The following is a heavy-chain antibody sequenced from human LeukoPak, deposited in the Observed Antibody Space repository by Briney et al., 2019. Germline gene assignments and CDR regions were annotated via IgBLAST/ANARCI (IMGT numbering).Heavy chain of an antibody. D-gene: IGHD2-15*01. J-gene: IGHJ4*02. V-gene: IGHV3-30*03. Sequence: GGSLRLSCTASGFTFSTYGMHWVRQAPGKGLEWVTLISYDGSTKYYSDSVKGRFTLSRDNSKNTLYLQMNSLRAEDTAVYYCARDETLCSGGTCYSLRGDYWGQGTLVTVSS. CDR2: ISYDGSTK. CDR1: GFTFSTYG. CDR3: ARDETLCSGGTCYSLRGDY.